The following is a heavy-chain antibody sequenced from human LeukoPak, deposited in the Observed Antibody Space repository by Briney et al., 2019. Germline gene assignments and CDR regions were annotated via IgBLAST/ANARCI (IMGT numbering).Heavy chain of an antibody. CDR3: ARPMVRGVIITGNYFDY. CDR2: ISYDGSNK. CDR1: GFTFSSYA. V-gene: IGHV3-30-3*01. Sequence: GGSLRLSCAASGFTFSSYAMHWVRQAPGKGLEWVAVISYDGSNKYYADSVKGRLTISRDNSKNTLYLQMNSLRAEDTAVYYCARPMVRGVIITGNYFDYWGQGTLVTVSS. D-gene: IGHD3-10*01. J-gene: IGHJ4*02.